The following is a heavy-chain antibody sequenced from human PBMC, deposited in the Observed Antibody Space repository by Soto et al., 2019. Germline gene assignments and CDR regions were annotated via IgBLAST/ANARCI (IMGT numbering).Heavy chain of an antibody. V-gene: IGHV4-4*02. Sequence: QVQLQESGPGLVKPSGTLSLTCAVSGGSISSSNWWSWVRQPPGKGLEWIGEIYHSGSTNYNPSLRRRVTXXVXKXXNQFSLKLSSVTAADTAVYYCARVKESSGYPHFDDWGQGTLVTVSS. CDR1: GGSISSSNW. CDR2: IYHSGST. J-gene: IGHJ4*02. CDR3: ARVKESSGYPHFDD. D-gene: IGHD3-22*01.